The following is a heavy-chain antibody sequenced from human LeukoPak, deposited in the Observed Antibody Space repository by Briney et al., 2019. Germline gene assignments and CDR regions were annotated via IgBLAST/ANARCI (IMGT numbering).Heavy chain of an antibody. J-gene: IGHJ3*02. CDR2: IKSKTDGGTT. V-gene: IGHV3-15*01. Sequence: PGGSLRLSCAASGFTFSNAWMSWVRQAPGKGLEWVGRIKSKTDGGTTDYAAPVKGRFTISRDDSKNTPDLQMNNLKTEDTAVYYCTTKFSYDAFDIWGQGTMVTVSS. CDR1: GFTFSNAW. CDR3: TTKFSYDAFDI.